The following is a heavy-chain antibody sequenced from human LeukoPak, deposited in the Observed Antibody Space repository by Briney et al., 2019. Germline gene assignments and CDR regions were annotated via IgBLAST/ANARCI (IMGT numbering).Heavy chain of an antibody. CDR3: ARSRFGELPLDY. Sequence: ASVKVSCKASGGTFSSYAISWVRQAPGQGLEWMGGINPIFGTANYAQKFQGRVTITADESTSTAYMELSSLRSEDTAVYYCARSRFGELPLDYWGQGTLVTVSS. CDR1: GGTFSSYA. V-gene: IGHV1-69*13. D-gene: IGHD3-10*01. CDR2: INPIFGTA. J-gene: IGHJ4*02.